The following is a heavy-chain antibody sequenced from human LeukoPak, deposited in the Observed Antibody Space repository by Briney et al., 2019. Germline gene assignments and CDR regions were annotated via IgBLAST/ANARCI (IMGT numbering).Heavy chain of an antibody. V-gene: IGHV3-23*01. CDR3: ARGGEDIVVIPAEALFDY. CDR1: GFTFTNYA. CDR2: INGRGDST. Sequence: GGSLRLSCAASGFTFTNYAMTWVRQAPGKGLEWVSAINGRGDSTYYADSVKGRFTISRDNAKNSLYLQMNSLRAEDTAVYYCARGGEDIVVIPAEALFDYWGQGTLATVSS. D-gene: IGHD2-2*01. J-gene: IGHJ4*02.